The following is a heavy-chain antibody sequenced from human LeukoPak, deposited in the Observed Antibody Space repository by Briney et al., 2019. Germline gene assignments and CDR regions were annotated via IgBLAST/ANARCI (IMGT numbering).Heavy chain of an antibody. V-gene: IGHV3-49*03. CDR2: IRSKAYGGTT. CDR1: GFTFGDYA. D-gene: IGHD1-26*01. Sequence: GGSLRLSCTASGFTFGDYAMSWFRQAPGKGLEWVGFIRSKAYGGTTEYAASVKGRFTISRDDSKSIAYLQMNSLKTEDTAVYYCTRENSIVGATTGLYWGQGTLVTVSP. J-gene: IGHJ4*02. CDR3: TRENSIVGATTGLY.